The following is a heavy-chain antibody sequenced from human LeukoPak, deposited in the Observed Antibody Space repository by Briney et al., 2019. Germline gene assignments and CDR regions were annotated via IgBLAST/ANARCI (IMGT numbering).Heavy chain of an antibody. V-gene: IGHV4-34*01. D-gene: IGHD4-17*01. Sequence: SETLSLTCAVYGGSFSGYYWSWIRQPPGKGLEWIGEINHSGSTNYNPSLKSRVTISVDTSKNQFSLKLSSVTAAGTAVYYCARVDDYGDYGTSDYWGQGTLVTVSS. CDR3: ARVDDYGDYGTSDY. J-gene: IGHJ4*02. CDR1: GGSFSGYY. CDR2: INHSGST.